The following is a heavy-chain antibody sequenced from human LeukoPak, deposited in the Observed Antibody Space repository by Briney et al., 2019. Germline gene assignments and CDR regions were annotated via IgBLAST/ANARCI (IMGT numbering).Heavy chain of an antibody. Sequence: ASVKVSCKASGYTFTNYDIHWVRQAAGQGLEWMGWMNPYSGNTGYAQNFQGRITITRNTSISTAYMELSSLRSEDTAVYYCARTQQLVLRSPLDPWGQGTLVTVSS. V-gene: IGHV1-8*03. CDR1: GYTFTNYD. J-gene: IGHJ5*02. CDR2: MNPYSGNT. CDR3: ARTQQLVLRSPLDP. D-gene: IGHD6-13*01.